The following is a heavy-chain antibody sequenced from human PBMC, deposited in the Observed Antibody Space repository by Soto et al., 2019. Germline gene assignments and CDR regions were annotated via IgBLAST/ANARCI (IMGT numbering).Heavy chain of an antibody. CDR3: ARDSDDYGDYGRYYDL. V-gene: IGHV3-7*01. CDR2: IKQDGSTK. J-gene: IGHJ2*01. CDR1: GFTFSKYW. Sequence: EVQLVESGGGLVQPGGSLRLSCAASGFTFSKYWVSWVRQAPGTGLEWLADIKQDGSTKYCLDSVKGRFTISRDNAENSLSLQMNSLRAEDTAVYYCARDSDDYGDYGRYYDLWGRGTLVNVSS. D-gene: IGHD4-17*01.